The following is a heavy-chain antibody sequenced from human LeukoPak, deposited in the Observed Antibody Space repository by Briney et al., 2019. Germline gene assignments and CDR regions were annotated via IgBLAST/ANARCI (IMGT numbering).Heavy chain of an antibody. CDR1: GGSVSSYY. Sequence: SETLSLTCTVSGGSVSSYYWGWIRQPPGKGLEWIGYISYSGNTNYNPSLKSRVTLSLDTSKKQFSLKLNAVTAADTAVYYCARQVEQQLEFDYWGQGTLVTVSS. CDR2: ISYSGNT. J-gene: IGHJ4*02. D-gene: IGHD6-13*01. CDR3: ARQVEQQLEFDY. V-gene: IGHV4-59*08.